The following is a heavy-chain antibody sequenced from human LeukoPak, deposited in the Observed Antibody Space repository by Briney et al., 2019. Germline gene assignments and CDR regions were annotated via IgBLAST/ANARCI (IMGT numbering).Heavy chain of an antibody. CDR3: ASSHGSGWRIVNFDY. Sequence: PGGSLRLSCAASGFTFTSYWMGWVRQAPGKGLEWVASIKQDGSEKYYVDSVKGRFTISRDNSKNTLYLQMNSLRAEDTTVYYCASSHGSGWRIVNFDYWGQGTLVTVSS. D-gene: IGHD6-19*01. CDR1: GFTFTSYW. CDR2: IKQDGSEK. V-gene: IGHV3-7*01. J-gene: IGHJ4*02.